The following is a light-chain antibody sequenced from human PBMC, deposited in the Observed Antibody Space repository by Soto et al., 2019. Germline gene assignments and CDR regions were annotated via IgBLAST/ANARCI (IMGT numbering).Light chain of an antibody. Sequence: IVLTQSPGTLSLSPGERATLSCRAGQSVSSNYLAWYQQKPGQAPRLLIYAASSRATVIPDRFSGSGSGTDFTLIINRLEPEDVAIYYCQQYGGSPRITFGQGTRLEIK. CDR1: QSVSSNY. CDR2: AAS. V-gene: IGKV3-20*01. CDR3: QQYGGSPRIT. J-gene: IGKJ5*01.